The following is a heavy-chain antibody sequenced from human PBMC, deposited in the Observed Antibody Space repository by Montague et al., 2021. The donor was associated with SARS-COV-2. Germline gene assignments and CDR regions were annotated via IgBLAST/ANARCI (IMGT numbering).Heavy chain of an antibody. CDR1: GGSFSGYY. Sequence: SETLSLTCALYGGSFSGYYWSWIRQPPGKGLEWIGEINHSGSTNYNPSLKSRVTISVDTSKNQFSLKLSSVTAADTAVYYCARDCSSRTSYYYMDVWGHGTTVTVSS. CDR2: INHSGST. D-gene: IGHD1-7*01. J-gene: IGHJ6*03. V-gene: IGHV4-34*01. CDR3: ARDCSSRTSYYYMDV.